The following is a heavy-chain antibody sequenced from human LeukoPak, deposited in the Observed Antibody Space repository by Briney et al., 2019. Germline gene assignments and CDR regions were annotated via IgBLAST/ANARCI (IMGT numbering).Heavy chain of an antibody. Sequence: PSGTLSLTCIVSGDSISGYYWSWIRQPPGKGLEWIGNIYSSGSTNYNSSLKGRVSISLEASRSRFSLRLRSVTAADTAVYYCARERSRSVVTTCYHIFDSWGQGTLVTVSS. V-gene: IGHV4-59*13. CDR3: ARERSRSVVTTCYHIFDS. CDR1: GDSISGYY. J-gene: IGHJ4*02. D-gene: IGHD2-21*02. CDR2: IYSSGST.